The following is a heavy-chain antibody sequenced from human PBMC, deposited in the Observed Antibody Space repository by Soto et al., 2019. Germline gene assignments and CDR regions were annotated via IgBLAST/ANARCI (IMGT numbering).Heavy chain of an antibody. D-gene: IGHD3-22*01. J-gene: IGHJ4*02. CDR3: ARGGTFAYDTSGYSVY. Sequence: QVHLVQSGAEVKKPGASVKVSCKTSGYTFSAYYMHWVRQAPGQGLEWMGWINPKSGGTLYAQKFQGRVTMTRDTSISTAYMELSRLRSDDTALYYCARGGTFAYDTSGYSVYWGQGTLVTVSS. CDR2: INPKSGGT. CDR1: GYTFSAYY. V-gene: IGHV1-2*02.